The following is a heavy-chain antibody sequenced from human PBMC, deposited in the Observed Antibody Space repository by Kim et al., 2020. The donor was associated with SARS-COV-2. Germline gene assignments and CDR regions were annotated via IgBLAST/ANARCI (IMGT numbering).Heavy chain of an antibody. V-gene: IGHV1-69*13. CDR2: IIPIFGTA. J-gene: IGHJ4*02. Sequence: SVKVSCKASGGTFSSYAISWVRQAPGQGLEWMGGIIPIFGTANYAQKFQGRVTITADESTSTAYMELSSLRSEDTAVYYCASPGIAVAGRGFDYWGQGTLVTVSS. D-gene: IGHD6-19*01. CDR1: GGTFSSYA. CDR3: ASPGIAVAGRGFDY.